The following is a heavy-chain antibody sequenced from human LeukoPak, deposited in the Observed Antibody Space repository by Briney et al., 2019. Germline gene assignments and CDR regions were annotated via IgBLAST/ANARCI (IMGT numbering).Heavy chain of an antibody. CDR2: ISGSGGST. CDR1: GFTFSSYG. D-gene: IGHD1-7*01. J-gene: IGHJ3*02. Sequence: GGSLRLSCAASGFTFSSYGMSWVRQAPGKGLEWVSAISGSGGSTYYADSVKGRFTISRDNSISTAYLQWSSLKASDTAMYYCARLKLAGWNYDPNDAFDIWGQGTMVTVSS. CDR3: ARLKLAGWNYDPNDAFDI. V-gene: IGHV3-23*01.